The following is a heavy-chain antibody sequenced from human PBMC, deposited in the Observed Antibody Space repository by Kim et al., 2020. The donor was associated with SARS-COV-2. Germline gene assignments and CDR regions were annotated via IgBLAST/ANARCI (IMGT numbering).Heavy chain of an antibody. CDR3: ARRMDSTRACDI. CDR1: GYTFTSHY. V-gene: IGHV1-46*01. CDR2: LNPSGGST. J-gene: IGHJ3*02. Sequence: ASVKVSCKASGYTFTSHYIHWVRQAPGQGLEWMGLLNPSGGSTIYAQRFQGRVTMTRDTSTSTVYMELSSLRSEDTAVYYCARRMDSTRACDIWGQGTMVTVSS. D-gene: IGHD3-22*01.